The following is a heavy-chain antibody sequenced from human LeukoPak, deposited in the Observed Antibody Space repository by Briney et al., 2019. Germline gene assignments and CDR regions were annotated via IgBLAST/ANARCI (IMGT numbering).Heavy chain of an antibody. CDR1: GYTFTSYD. CDR3: AKSRVIPGALNQYFFYLGV. D-gene: IGHD2-2*01. CDR2: MNPNSGNT. V-gene: IGHV1-8*01. J-gene: IGHJ6*03. Sequence: ASVKVSCKASGYTFTSYDINWVRQTTGQGLEWMGWMNPNSGNTGYAQKFQGRVTMTRNTSISTAYMELSSLRSEDTAVYYCAKSRVIPGALNQYFFYLGVWGKGTTVTVSS.